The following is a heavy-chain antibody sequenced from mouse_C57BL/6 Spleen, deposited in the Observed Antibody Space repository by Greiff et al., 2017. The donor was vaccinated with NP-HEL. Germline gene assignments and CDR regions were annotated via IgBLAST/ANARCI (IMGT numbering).Heavy chain of an antibody. V-gene: IGHV1-82*01. CDR3: ASTVVDWYFDV. CDR2: ISPGDGDT. J-gene: IGHJ1*03. D-gene: IGHD1-1*01. Sequence: QVQLKESEPELVKPGASVKISCKASGYAFSSSWMNWVKQRPGKGLEWIGRISPGDGDTNYNGKFKGKATLTADKSSSTAYMQLSSLTSEDSAVYFCASTVVDWYFDVWGTGTTVTVSS. CDR1: GYAFSSSW.